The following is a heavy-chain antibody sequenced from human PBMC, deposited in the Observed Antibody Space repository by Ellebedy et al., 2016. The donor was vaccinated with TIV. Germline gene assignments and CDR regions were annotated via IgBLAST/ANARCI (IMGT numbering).Heavy chain of an antibody. D-gene: IGHD7-27*01. CDR3: ARHELGSNAAFDY. CDR2: IDPSDPYG. Sequence: GESLKISXKGSGYSFVHYWISWVRQVPGKGLEWMGRIDPSDPYGDNRPSFQGHVTISTDKSMSTAYLQWSSLKASDTAIYYCARHELGSNAAFDYWGQGTLVTVSS. J-gene: IGHJ4*02. V-gene: IGHV5-10-1*01. CDR1: GYSFVHYW.